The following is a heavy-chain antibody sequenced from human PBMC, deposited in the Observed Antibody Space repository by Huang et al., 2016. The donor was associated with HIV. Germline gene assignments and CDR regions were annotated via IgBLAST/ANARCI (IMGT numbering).Heavy chain of an antibody. CDR2: VYQSGGT. J-gene: IGHJ4*02. D-gene: IGHD6-13*01. CDR1: GDFISSTHYD. Sequence: QLQLQESGPGQVKPSETLSLTCTVSGDFISSTHYDWGWIRQSPGKVLEWVGSVYQSGGTNYNPSIKSRVTLSVDTSRNQFSLRLNSVTAADTAVYYCASQHIGAAATWFWGRGTQVAVSS. CDR3: ASQHIGAAATWF. V-gene: IGHV4-39*01.